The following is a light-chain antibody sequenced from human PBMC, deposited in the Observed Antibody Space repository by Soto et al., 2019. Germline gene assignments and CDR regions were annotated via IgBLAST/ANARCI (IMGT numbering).Light chain of an antibody. CDR1: SGHSSYA. J-gene: IGLJ2*01. Sequence: QSVLTQSPSASASLGASVKLTCTLSSGHSSYAIAWHQQQPEKGPRYLMKLNSDGSHSKGDGIPDRFSGSSSGAERYLPISSLQSEDEADYYCQTWGTDVVFGGGTKLTVL. V-gene: IGLV4-69*01. CDR2: LNSDGSH. CDR3: QTWGTDVV.